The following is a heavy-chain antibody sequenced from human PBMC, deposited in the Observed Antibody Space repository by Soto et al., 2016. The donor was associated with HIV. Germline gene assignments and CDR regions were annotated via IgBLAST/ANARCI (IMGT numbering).Heavy chain of an antibody. V-gene: IGHV3-72*01. J-gene: IGHJ3*02. CDR2: TRNKANSYTT. CDR3: VPYMAVVPLGI. Sequence: EVQLVESGGGLVQPGGSLRLSCAASGFTFSDHYMDWVRQAPGKGLEWVGRTRNKANSYTTEYAASVKGRFTISRDDSKNSLYLQMNSLKTEDTAVYYCVPYMAVVPLGIWGQGTMITVSS. CDR1: GFTFSDHY. D-gene: IGHD2-2*01.